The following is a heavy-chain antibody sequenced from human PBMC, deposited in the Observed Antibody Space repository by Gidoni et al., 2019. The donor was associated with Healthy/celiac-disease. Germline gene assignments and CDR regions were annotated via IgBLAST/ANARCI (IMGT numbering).Heavy chain of an antibody. J-gene: IGHJ4*02. CDR3: AHRTMVRGVISPFDY. CDR2: IYWNDDK. Sequence: QITLKESGPTLRTPTQTLTLACTFSGLSRSPSGVGVGWIRQPPGKAREWLAFIYWNDDKRYSPSLKSRLTITKDTDNNQVVLTMTNIDPVDTATYYCAHRTMVRGVISPFDYWGQGTLVTVSS. D-gene: IGHD3-10*01. V-gene: IGHV2-5*01. CDR1: GLSRSPSGVG.